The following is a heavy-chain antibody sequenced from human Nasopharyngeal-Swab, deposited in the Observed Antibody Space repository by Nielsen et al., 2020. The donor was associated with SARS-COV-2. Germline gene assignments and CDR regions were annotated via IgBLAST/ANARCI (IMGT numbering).Heavy chain of an antibody. CDR3: ARGHQYQLLFHYYYYMDV. D-gene: IGHD2-2*01. J-gene: IGHJ6*03. V-gene: IGHV1-8*01. Sequence: ASVKVSCKASGYTFTSYDINWVRQATGQGLEWMGWMNPNSGNTGYAQKFQGRVTMTRNTSISTAYMEPSSLRSEDTAVYYCARGHQYQLLFHYYYYMDVWGKGTTVTVSS. CDR1: GYTFTSYD. CDR2: MNPNSGNT.